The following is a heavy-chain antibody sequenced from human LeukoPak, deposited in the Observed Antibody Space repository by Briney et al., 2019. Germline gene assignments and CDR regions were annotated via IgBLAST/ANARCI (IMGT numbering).Heavy chain of an antibody. J-gene: IGHJ6*03. CDR2: ISAYNGNT. V-gene: IGHV1-18*01. CDR3: ARVPAAMGYYYMDV. Sequence: ASVKVSCKASGYTFTSYGISRVRQAPGQGLEWMGWISAYNGNTNYAQKLQGRVTMTTDTPTSTAYMEMRSLRSDDTAVYYCARVPAAMGYYYMDVWGKGTTVTISS. D-gene: IGHD2-2*01. CDR1: GYTFTSYG.